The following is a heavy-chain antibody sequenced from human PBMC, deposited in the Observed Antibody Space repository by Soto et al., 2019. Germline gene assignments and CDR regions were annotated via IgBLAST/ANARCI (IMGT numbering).Heavy chain of an antibody. CDR2: INHSGST. CDR1: GGSFSGYY. Sequence: SETLSLTCAVYGGSFSGYYWSWIRQPPGKGLEWIGEINHSGSTNYNPSLKSRVTISVDTSKNQFSLKLSSVAAADTAVYYCARGPTRGKNYYYYYGMDVWGQGTTVTVSS. J-gene: IGHJ6*02. V-gene: IGHV4-34*01. CDR3: ARGPTRGKNYYYYYGMDV.